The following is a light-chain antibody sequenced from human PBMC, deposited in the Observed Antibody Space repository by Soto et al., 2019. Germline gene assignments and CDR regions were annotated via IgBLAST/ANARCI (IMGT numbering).Light chain of an antibody. CDR2: WAS. V-gene: IGKV4-1*01. J-gene: IGKJ2*01. CDR3: QQYWSPPYT. CDR1: QSVLSSSNNQNQ. Sequence: DIVMTQSPDSLAVSLGERATINCKSSQSVLSSSNNQNQLAWYQQKPGQSPKLLIYWASTRESGVPDRFSGSVSGTDFALTVSSLQAEDVALYYGQQYWSPPYTFGHGTKLEIK.